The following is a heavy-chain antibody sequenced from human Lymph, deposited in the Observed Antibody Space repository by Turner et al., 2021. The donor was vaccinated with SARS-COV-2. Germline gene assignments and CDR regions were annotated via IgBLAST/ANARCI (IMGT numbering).Heavy chain of an antibody. CDR2: MNPNSGNT. Sequence: QVQLVQSGAEVKKPGASVTVSCKAPRYTFTSYDINWVRQATGQGLEWMGWMNPNSGNTGYAQKFQGRVTMTRNTSISTAYMELSSVRSEDTAVYYCARGRYSGGGMDVWGQGTTVTVSS. J-gene: IGHJ6*02. V-gene: IGHV1-8*02. CDR3: ARGRYSGGGMDV. D-gene: IGHD1-26*01. CDR1: RYTFTSYD.